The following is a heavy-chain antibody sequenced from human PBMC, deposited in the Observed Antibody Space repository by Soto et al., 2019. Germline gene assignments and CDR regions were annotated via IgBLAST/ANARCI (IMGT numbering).Heavy chain of an antibody. CDR3: ASTRDYYYGMDV. Sequence: GESLKISCKGSGYSFTSYWISWVCQMPGKGLEWMGRIDPSDSYTNYSPSFQGHVTISADKSISTAYLQWSSLKASDTAMYYCASTRDYYYGMDVWGQGTTVTVSS. CDR1: GYSFTSYW. J-gene: IGHJ6*02. V-gene: IGHV5-10-1*01. CDR2: IDPSDSYT.